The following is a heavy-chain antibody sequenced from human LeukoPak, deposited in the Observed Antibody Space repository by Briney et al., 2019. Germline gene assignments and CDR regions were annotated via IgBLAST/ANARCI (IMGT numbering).Heavy chain of an antibody. J-gene: IGHJ6*03. D-gene: IGHD1-1*01. CDR2: INTDGSST. CDR3: ARGELEYYYYHMDV. V-gene: IGHV3-74*01. CDR1: GFTFSSNS. Sequence: PGGSPRLSCAASGFTFSSNSMNWVRRAPGKGLVWVSRINTDGSSTSYADSVKGRFTISRDNAKNTLYLQMNSLRAEDTAVYYCARGELEYYYYHMDVWGKGTTVTVSS.